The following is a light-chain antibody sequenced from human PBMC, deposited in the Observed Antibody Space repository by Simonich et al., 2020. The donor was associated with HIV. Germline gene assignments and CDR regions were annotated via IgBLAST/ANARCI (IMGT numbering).Light chain of an antibody. CDR3: QQANSFPRST. CDR2: ASS. V-gene: IGKV1-12*01. J-gene: IGKJ4*01. Sequence: DIQMTQSPSTLSASVGDRVNITCRASKSISSWLDWYQQKPGKAPKLMINASSTLQSGVPARFSGSGSGTEFTLTISSLQPEDFATYYCQQANSFPRSTFGGGTKVEIK. CDR1: KSISSW.